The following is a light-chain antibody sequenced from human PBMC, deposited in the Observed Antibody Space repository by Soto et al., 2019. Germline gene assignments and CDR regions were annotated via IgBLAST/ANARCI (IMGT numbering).Light chain of an antibody. CDR2: GAS. J-gene: IGKJ4*01. V-gene: IGKV3-15*01. CDR1: RRVTNR. Sequence: EILMTQSPATLSVSPGETVTFSCRASRRVTNRLAWYLHKPGQAPTRLISGASSRATGIPPKFSGSGPGTEFTLTVDSLQSDDSAVYYCQQYYNWPVTFGGGTKVDIK. CDR3: QQYYNWPVT.